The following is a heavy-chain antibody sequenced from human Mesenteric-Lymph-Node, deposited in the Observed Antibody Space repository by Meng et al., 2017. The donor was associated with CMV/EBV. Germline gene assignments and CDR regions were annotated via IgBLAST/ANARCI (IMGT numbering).Heavy chain of an antibody. V-gene: IGHV4-4*02. Sequence: SETLSLTCAVSGGSISSSNWWSWVRQPPGKGLEWIGEIYHSGSTNYSPSLKSRVTISVDKSKNQFSLKLTSVTAADTAVYYCTPGIAATDTGYWGQGTLVTVSS. D-gene: IGHD6-13*01. CDR1: GGSISSSNW. J-gene: IGHJ4*02. CDR3: TPGIAATDTGY. CDR2: IYHSGST.